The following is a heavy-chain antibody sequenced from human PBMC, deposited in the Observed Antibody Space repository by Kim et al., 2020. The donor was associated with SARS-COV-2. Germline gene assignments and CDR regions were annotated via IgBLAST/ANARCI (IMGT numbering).Heavy chain of an antibody. CDR2: INHSGST. Sequence: SETLSLTCAVYGGSFSGYYWSWIRQPPGKGLEWIWEINHSGSTNYNPSLKSRITISVDTSKNQFSLKLSSVTAADTAVYYCSRTACYYYDSGMDVWGQGTTGTVSS. J-gene: IGHJ6*02. V-gene: IGHV4-34*01. CDR1: GGSFSGYY. D-gene: IGHD2-21*02. CDR3: SRTACYYYDSGMDV.